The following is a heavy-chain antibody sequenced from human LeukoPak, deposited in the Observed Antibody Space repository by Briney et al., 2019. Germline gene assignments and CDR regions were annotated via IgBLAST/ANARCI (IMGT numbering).Heavy chain of an antibody. V-gene: IGHV1-2*02. D-gene: IGHD2-2*01. CDR2: INPNSGGT. CDR3: ARGWDIVVVPAAQNDY. CDR1: GYTFTGYY. J-gene: IGHJ4*02. Sequence: GASVKVSCKASGYTFTGYYMHWVRQAPGQGLEWMGWINPNSGGTNYAQKFQGRVTMTRDTSISTAYMEPSRLRSDDTAVYYCARGWDIVVVPAAQNDYWGQGTLVTVSS.